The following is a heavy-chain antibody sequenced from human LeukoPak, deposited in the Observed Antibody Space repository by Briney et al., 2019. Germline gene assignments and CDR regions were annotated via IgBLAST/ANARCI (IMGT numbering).Heavy chain of an antibody. Sequence: PGGSLRLSCAASGFTFSSYWMHWVRQVPGKGLVWVSHISSDGSSTSYADSVKGRFTISRDNAENTLYLQMNSLRAEDTAVYYCAREPRSWYYFDYWGQGTLVTVSS. CDR1: GFTFSSYW. D-gene: IGHD6-13*01. CDR3: AREPRSWYYFDY. CDR2: ISSDGSST. V-gene: IGHV3-74*01. J-gene: IGHJ4*02.